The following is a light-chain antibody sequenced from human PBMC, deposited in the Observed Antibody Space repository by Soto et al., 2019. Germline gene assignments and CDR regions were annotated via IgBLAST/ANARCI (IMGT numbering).Light chain of an antibody. CDR3: QQYNSYSP. V-gene: IGKV1-5*01. Sequence: DIQMTRSPSTLSASVGDRVTITCRASQSISSWLAWYQQKPGKAPKLLIYDASSLESGVPSRFSGSGSGTEFTLTISSLQPDDFATYYCQQYNSYSPFGQGTKV. CDR2: DAS. J-gene: IGKJ1*01. CDR1: QSISSW.